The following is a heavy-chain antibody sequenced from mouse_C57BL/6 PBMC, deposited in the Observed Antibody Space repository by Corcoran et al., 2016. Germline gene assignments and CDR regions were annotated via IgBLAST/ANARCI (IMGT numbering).Heavy chain of an antibody. J-gene: IGHJ1*03. Sequence: QIQLVQSGPELKKPGETVKISCKASGYTFTTYGMSWVKQAPGKGLKWMGWINTYSGVPTYADDFKGRFAFSLETSASTAYLQINNLKNEDTATYFWARHPNRYFDVWGTGTTVTVSS. CDR3: ARHPNRYFDV. V-gene: IGHV9-3*01. CDR2: INTYSGVP. D-gene: IGHD6-1*01. CDR1: GYTFTTYG.